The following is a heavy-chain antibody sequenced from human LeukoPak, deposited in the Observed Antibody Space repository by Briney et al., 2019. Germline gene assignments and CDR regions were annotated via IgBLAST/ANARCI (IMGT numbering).Heavy chain of an antibody. D-gene: IGHD4-23*01. V-gene: IGHV1-8*01. CDR2: RNPNSGNT. J-gene: IGHJ4*02. Sequence: EWMGWRNPNSGNTGYAQKFQGRVTMTRNTSISTAYMELSSLRSEDTAVYYCARMGYGGTSAGGYWGQGTLVTVSS. CDR3: ARMGYGGTSAGGY.